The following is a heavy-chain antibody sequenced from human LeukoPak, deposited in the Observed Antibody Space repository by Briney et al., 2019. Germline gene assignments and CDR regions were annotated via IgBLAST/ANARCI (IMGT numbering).Heavy chain of an antibody. V-gene: IGHV3-30*17. CDR3: ARDHEHCSNGICYDTYFYFMDA. D-gene: IGHD2-8*01. Sequence: GRSLSLSCAVSGYNFSSYAMHWVRDTPGKGLECGSVISFDGNSKYYANTVKGRTIIYRDNSKKTVSLQMNSMRVEDTAMYSCARDHEHCSNGICYDTYFYFMDAWGKGTTVIVSS. CDR1: GYNFSSYA. CDR2: ISFDGNSK. J-gene: IGHJ6*03.